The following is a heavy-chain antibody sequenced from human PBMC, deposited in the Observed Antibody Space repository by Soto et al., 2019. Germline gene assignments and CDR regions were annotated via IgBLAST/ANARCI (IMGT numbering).Heavy chain of an antibody. J-gene: IGHJ6*02. Sequence: SVKVSCKASGGTFSSYAISRVRQAPGQGLEWMGGIIPIFGTANYAQKFQGRVTITADESTSTAYMELSSLRSEDTAVYYCARARYSSSWDPSAGYYYYGMDVWGQGTTVTVSS. V-gene: IGHV1-69*13. CDR3: ARARYSSSWDPSAGYYYYGMDV. D-gene: IGHD6-13*01. CDR1: GGTFSSYA. CDR2: IIPIFGTA.